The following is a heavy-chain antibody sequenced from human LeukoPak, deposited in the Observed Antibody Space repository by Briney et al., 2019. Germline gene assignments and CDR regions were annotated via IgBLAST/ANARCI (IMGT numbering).Heavy chain of an antibody. CDR1: GFSFSSYA. J-gene: IGHJ3*02. CDR2: ISGSGGST. Sequence: GSLRLSCAASGFSFSSYAMSWVRQAPGKGLEWGSAISGSGGSTYYADSVKGRFTISRDNSKNTLYLQMNRLRAEDTAVYYCAKSVVVPAQEDAFAIWGQGTMVTVSS. V-gene: IGHV3-23*01. D-gene: IGHD2-2*01. CDR3: AKSVVVPAQEDAFAI.